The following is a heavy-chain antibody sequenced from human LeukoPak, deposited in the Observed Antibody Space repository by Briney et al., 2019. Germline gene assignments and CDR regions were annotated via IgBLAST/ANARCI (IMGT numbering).Heavy chain of an antibody. D-gene: IGHD3-22*01. CDR3: ARHPIVPKRYYYDSSGYYYYYYYMDV. V-gene: IGHV1-69*13. CDR2: IIPIFGTA. Sequence: ASVKVSCKASGGTFISYAISWVRQAPGQGLEWMGGIIPIFGTANYAQKFQGRVTITADESTSTAYMELSSLRSEDTAVYYCARHPIVPKRYYYDSSGYYYYYYYMDVWGKGTTVTVS. J-gene: IGHJ6*03. CDR1: GGTFISYA.